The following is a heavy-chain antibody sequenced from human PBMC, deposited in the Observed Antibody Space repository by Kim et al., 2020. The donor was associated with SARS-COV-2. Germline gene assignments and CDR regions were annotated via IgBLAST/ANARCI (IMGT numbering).Heavy chain of an antibody. CDR1: GFTFTNYG. V-gene: IGHV1-18*01. CDR3: TRDPGIVGGY. Sequence: ASVKVSCKASGFTFTNYGISWVRQAPGQGLEYIGWISAYNGHTNYAQKFQVRLTMTTDASTTTAYMELRSLRSDDTAVYYCTRDPGIVGGYWGQGTLVTV. D-gene: IGHD3-10*01. CDR2: ISAYNGHT. J-gene: IGHJ4*02.